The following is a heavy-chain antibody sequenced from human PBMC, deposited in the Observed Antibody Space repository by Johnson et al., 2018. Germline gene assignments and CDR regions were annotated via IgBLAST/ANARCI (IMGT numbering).Heavy chain of an antibody. J-gene: IGHJ6*02. CDR2: ISSSSSYI. V-gene: IGHV3-21*01. CDR1: GFTFSSYS. Sequence: EVQLVESGGGLVQPGGSLRLSCAASGFTFSSYSMNWVRQAPGKGLEWVSSISSSSSYIYYADSVKGRFTISRDNAKNSLYLQMNSLRAEDTAVYYCARDPREAAAGTSVYGMDGWGQGTTVTVSS. CDR3: ARDPREAAAGTSVYGMDG. D-gene: IGHD6-13*01.